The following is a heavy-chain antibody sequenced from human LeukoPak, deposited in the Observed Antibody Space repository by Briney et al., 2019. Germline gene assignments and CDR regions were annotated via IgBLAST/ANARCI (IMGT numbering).Heavy chain of an antibody. Sequence: ASVKVSCKASGYTFSTYGFSGLRXAPGQXXEGMGWIISYNGNTKYAHNLHGRVTLTTHTSTTTAYMELRKLRSDDTAVYYCAHWSKGGFAPWGQGTLVTVSS. CDR1: GYTFSTYG. D-gene: IGHD1/OR15-1a*01. J-gene: IGHJ5*02. V-gene: IGHV1-18*01. CDR3: AHWSKGGFAP. CDR2: IISYNGNT.